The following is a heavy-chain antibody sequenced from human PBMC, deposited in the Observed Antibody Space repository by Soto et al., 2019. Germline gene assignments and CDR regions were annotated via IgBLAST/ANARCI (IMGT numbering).Heavy chain of an antibody. CDR1: GLTFSSYA. CDR2: ISGSGGST. CDR3: ATATTVPYGDFDY. V-gene: IGHV3-23*01. Sequence: PGGSLRLSCAASGLTFSSYAMSWVRQAPGKGLEWVSAISGSGGSTYYADSVKGRFTISRDNSKNTLYLQMNSLRAEDTAVYYCATATTVPYGDFDYWGQGTLVTVSS. D-gene: IGHD4-17*01. J-gene: IGHJ4*02.